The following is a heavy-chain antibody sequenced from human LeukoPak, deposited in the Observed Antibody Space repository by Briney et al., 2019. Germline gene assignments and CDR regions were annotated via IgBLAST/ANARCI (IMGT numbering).Heavy chain of an antibody. J-gene: IGHJ4*02. CDR3: ARGYTDGWLIGY. CDR2: IYYSGGT. D-gene: IGHD6-19*01. CDR1: GGSISGYY. Sequence: SETLSLTCSVSGGSISGYYWSWIRQPPGQGLEWIGYIYYSGGTNYNPSLKSRVIISRDTSKNQFSLNLSSVTAADTAVYYCARGYTDGWLIGYWARETLVTVSS. V-gene: IGHV4-59*08.